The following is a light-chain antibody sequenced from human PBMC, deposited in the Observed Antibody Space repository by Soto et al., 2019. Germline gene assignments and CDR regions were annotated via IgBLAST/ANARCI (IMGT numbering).Light chain of an antibody. V-gene: IGKV1-33*01. J-gene: IGKJ5*01. Sequence: QMTQSPSSLSASVGEKIIITCRASRDVGSDVSWYQQKPGQAPKLLIYAASNLYTGVPSRFSGSGSGTDFTLTISSLQPEDVATYYCQHYDHLPITFGQGTRLEIK. CDR3: QHYDHLPIT. CDR1: RDVGSD. CDR2: AAS.